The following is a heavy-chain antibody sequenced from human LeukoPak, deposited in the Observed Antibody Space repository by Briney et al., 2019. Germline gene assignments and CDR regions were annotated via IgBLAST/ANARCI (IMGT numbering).Heavy chain of an antibody. CDR3: ARGIESYGDYGY. CDR1: GGSISGSY. J-gene: IGHJ4*02. D-gene: IGHD4-17*01. Sequence: SETLSLTCTVPGGSISGSYWSWIRQPPGKGLEWIAYMYNSGSTNYNPSLKSRVTISIDTSKNQFSLKLSSLTAADAAIYYCARGIESYGDYGYWGQGILVTVSS. V-gene: IGHV4-59*01. CDR2: MYNSGST.